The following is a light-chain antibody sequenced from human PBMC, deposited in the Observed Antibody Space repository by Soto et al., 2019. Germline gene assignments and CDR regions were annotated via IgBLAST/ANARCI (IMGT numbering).Light chain of an antibody. CDR1: QSVGSN. V-gene: IGKV3D-15*01. CDR2: GAS. J-gene: IGKJ5*01. Sequence: EIVLTQSPGTLSLSPGERATLSCRAGQSVGSNLAWYQQKPGQPPRLLIYGASSRATGVPARFSGSGSQTQFTLSISSLQSEDFAFYYCQQYNNWPITFGQGTRLEIK. CDR3: QQYNNWPIT.